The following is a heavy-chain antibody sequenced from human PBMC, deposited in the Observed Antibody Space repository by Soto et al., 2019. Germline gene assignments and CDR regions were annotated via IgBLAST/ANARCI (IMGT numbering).Heavy chain of an antibody. J-gene: IGHJ4*02. CDR2: ISPAGSST. D-gene: IGHD5-12*01. V-gene: IGHV3-74*01. CDR3: ERGNTGYGNFDS. CDR1: GFTVSSYW. Sequence: PGGSLRLSCAASGFTVSSYWTHWVRQAPGKGLVWVSRISPAGSSTYYADSVRGRFTISKDTAKNTVYLQINSLGAEDAAVYYCERGNTGYGNFDSWGQGTLVTVSS.